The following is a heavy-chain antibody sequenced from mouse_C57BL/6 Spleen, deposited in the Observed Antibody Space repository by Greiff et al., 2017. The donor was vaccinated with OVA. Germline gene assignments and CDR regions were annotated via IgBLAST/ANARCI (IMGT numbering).Heavy chain of an antibody. D-gene: IGHD1-1*01. J-gene: IGHJ1*03. V-gene: IGHV1-80*01. CDR3: ARYGYYGSSPNFDV. CDR1: GYAFSSYW. CDR2: IFPGDGDT. Sequence: QVQLQQSGAELVKPGASVKLSCKASGYAFSSYWLNWVKQRPGKGLEWIGQIFPGDGDTNYNGKFKGKATLTADKSSSTAYMQLSSLTSEDAAVSVCARYGYYGSSPNFDVWGTGTTVTVSS.